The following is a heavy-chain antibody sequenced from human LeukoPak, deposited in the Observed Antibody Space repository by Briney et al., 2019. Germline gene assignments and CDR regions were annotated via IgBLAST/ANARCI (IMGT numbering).Heavy chain of an antibody. D-gene: IGHD2-2*01. Sequence: SSETLSLTCAVSGGSISSSNWWSWVRQPPGKGLEWIGEIYHSGSTNYNPSLKSRVTISVDKSKNQFSLKLSSVTAADTAVYYCASHCSSTSCCVFGAFDIWGQGTMVTVSS. V-gene: IGHV4-4*02. CDR3: ASHCSSTSCCVFGAFDI. CDR1: GGSISSSNW. CDR2: IYHSGST. J-gene: IGHJ3*02.